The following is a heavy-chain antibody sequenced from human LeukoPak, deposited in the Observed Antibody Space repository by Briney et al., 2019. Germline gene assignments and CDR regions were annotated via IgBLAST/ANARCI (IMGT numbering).Heavy chain of an antibody. CDR1: GGSISSSSYY. D-gene: IGHD3-10*01. V-gene: IGHV4-39*07. CDR3: ARVGIVISYYYAMDV. J-gene: IGHJ6*02. CDR2: IYYSGST. Sequence: SETLSLTCTVSGGSISSSSYYWGWIRQPPGKGLEWIGSIYYSGSTYYNPSLKSRVTISVDTSKNQFSLKLSSVTAADTAVYYCARVGIVISYYYAMDVWGQGTTVTVSS.